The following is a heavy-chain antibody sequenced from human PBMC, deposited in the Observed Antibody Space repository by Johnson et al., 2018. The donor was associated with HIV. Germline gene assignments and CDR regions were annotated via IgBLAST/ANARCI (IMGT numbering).Heavy chain of an antibody. CDR3: AKDQHGPLVPTVMRDDAFDI. J-gene: IGHJ3*02. CDR2: ISSSGSSI. Sequence: QVQLVESGGGLVKPGGSLRLSCTASEFTFSDYFMSWIRQAPGKGLECISYISSSGSSIYYTDSLKGRFTISRDNAKNSLYLQMNSLGAGDTAVYYCAKDQHGPLVPTVMRDDAFDIWGQGTMVTVSS. CDR1: EFTFSDYF. D-gene: IGHD5-12*01. V-gene: IGHV3-11*04.